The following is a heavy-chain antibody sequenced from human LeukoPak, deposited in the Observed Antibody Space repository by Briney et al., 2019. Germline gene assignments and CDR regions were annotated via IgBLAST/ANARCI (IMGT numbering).Heavy chain of an antibody. CDR2: IYYSGST. CDR1: GGSISSYY. D-gene: IGHD6-6*01. CDR3: ARTGRDSSSFLVFDS. V-gene: IGHV4-59*01. J-gene: IGHJ4*02. Sequence: SETLSLTCTVSGGSISSYYWSWIRQPPGKGLEWIGYIYYSGSTNYNPSLKSRVTISVDTSRNQFSLKLSSVTAADTAVYYCARTGRDSSSFLVFDSWGQGTLVTVSS.